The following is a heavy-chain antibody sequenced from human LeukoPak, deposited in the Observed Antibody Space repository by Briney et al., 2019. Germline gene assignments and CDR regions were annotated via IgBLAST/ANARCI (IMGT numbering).Heavy chain of an antibody. V-gene: IGHV3-33*06. CDR2: IWYGGSNK. D-gene: IGHD1-26*01. CDR1: GFTFSSYG. J-gene: IGHJ6*03. Sequence: GGSLRLSCAASGFTFSSYGMHWVRQAPGKGLEWVAVIWYGGSNKYYADSVKGRFTISRDNSKNTLYLQMNSLRAEDTAVYYCAKGVQEPGSYYYYYMDVWGKGATVTVSS. CDR3: AKGVQEPGSYYYYYMDV.